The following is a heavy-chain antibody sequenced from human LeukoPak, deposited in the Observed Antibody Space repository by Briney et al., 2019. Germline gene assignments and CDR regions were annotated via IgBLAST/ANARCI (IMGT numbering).Heavy chain of an antibody. CDR3: ATFPNTAMVMGLEYYYYGMDV. Sequence: ASVKVSCKASGYTFTSYYMHWVRQAPGQGLERMGIINPSGGSTSYAQKFQGRATMTRDTSTSTVYMELSRLRSEDTAVYYCATFPNTAMVMGLEYYYYGMDVWGQGTTVTVSS. D-gene: IGHD5-18*01. CDR1: GYTFTSYY. CDR2: INPSGGST. J-gene: IGHJ6*02. V-gene: IGHV1-46*01.